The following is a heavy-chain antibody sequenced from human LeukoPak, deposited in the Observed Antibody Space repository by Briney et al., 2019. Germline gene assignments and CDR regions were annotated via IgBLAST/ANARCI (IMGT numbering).Heavy chain of an antibody. D-gene: IGHD5-12*01. V-gene: IGHV1-18*01. CDR1: GYTFTSYG. CDR3: ARAADSGNDWLEYYFDY. CDR2: TSAYNGNT. J-gene: IGHJ4*02. Sequence: ASPKVSCKASGYTFTSYGISWVRQAPGQGLEWMGWTSAYNGNTNYAQKLHGRVTMTTDTSTSTAYMELRSLRSDDTAVYYCARAADSGNDWLEYYFDYWGQGTLVTVTS.